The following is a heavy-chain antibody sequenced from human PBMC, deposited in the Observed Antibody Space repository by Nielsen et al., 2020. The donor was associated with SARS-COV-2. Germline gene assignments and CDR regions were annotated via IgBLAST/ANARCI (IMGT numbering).Heavy chain of an antibody. CDR2: MNPNSGNT. J-gene: IGHJ6*02. CDR3: ARGLIAAAGSLSYYYYGMDV. D-gene: IGHD6-13*01. V-gene: IGHV1-8*01. Sequence: WVRQATGQGLEWMGWMNPNSGNTGYAQKFQGRVTMTRNTSISTAYMELSSLRSEDTAVYYCARGLIAAAGSLSYYYYGMDVWGQGTTVTVSS.